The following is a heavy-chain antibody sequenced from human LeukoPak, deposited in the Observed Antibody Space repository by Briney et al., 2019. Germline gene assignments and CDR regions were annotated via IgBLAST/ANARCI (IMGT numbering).Heavy chain of an antibody. J-gene: IGHJ2*01. D-gene: IGHD6-13*01. CDR2: INHDGRET. CDR3: AKGYIIAGRQWYLDL. V-gene: IGHV3-7*01. CDR1: GFNFRYFW. Sequence: GGSLRLSCLGSGFNFRYFWMSWVRQAPGKGLEWVANINHDGRETYYADSVKGRFIISRDNAKDSLYLQMNSLRAEDAAVYYCAKGYIIAGRQWYLDLWDRGTLVGVSS.